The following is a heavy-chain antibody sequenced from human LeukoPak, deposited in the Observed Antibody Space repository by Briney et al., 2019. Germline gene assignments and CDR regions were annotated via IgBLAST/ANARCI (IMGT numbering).Heavy chain of an antibody. V-gene: IGHV1-58*02. D-gene: IGHD6-19*01. Sequence: GASGKVSCKASGFTFTSSAMQWVRQARGQRLEWIGWIVVGSGNTNYAQKFQERVTITRDMSTSTAYMELSSLRSEDTAVYYCAADQGSGWYVWGRGTLVTVSS. J-gene: IGHJ4*02. CDR3: AADQGSGWYV. CDR2: IVVGSGNT. CDR1: GFTFTSSA.